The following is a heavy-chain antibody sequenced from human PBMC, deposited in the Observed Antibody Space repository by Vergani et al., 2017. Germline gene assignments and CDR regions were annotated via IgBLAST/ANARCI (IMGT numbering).Heavy chain of an antibody. V-gene: IGHV1-69*02. Sequence: QVQLVQSGAEVKKPGSSVKVSCKASGGTFSSYTISWVRQAPGQGLEWMGRIIPILGIANYAQKFQGRVTITADKSTSTAYMELSSLRSEDTAVYYCARAYGYCSSTSCYEGKNWFAPWGQGTLVTVSS. CDR3: ARAYGYCSSTSCYEGKNWFAP. CDR1: GGTFSSYT. J-gene: IGHJ5*02. CDR2: IIPILGIA. D-gene: IGHD2-2*01.